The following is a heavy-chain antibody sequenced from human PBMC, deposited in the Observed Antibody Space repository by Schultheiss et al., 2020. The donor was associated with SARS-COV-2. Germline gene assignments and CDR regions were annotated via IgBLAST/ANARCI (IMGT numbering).Heavy chain of an antibody. CDR1: GGSIRSPDHY. J-gene: IGHJ6*02. Sequence: SQTLSLTCTVSGGSIRSPDHYWTWIRQSPGRGLEWIGFIYFSGSTYYNPSLDSRLFISIDTSKNQFSLELTSVTAADTAFYYCARKGASYYYHYGMDVWGQGTTVTVSS. V-gene: IGHV4-30-4*01. CDR3: ARKGASYYYHYGMDV. CDR2: IYFSGST.